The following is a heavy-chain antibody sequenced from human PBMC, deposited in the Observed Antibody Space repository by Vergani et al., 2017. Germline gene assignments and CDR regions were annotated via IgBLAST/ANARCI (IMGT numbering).Heavy chain of an antibody. CDR2: INRGSTT. Sequence: VQLVESGGGVVQPGGSLRLSCAASGFTFSNSAVSWVRQAPGRGLAWVSAINRGSTTYYADSVKGRFTISRDNSKNTVFLQMNSLRAEDTAIYYCAGPQGTSAYYYGGFDYWGQGILVTVSS. CDR1: GFTFSNSA. J-gene: IGHJ4*02. CDR3: AGPQGTSAYYYGGFDY. D-gene: IGHD3-22*01. V-gene: IGHV3-23*04.